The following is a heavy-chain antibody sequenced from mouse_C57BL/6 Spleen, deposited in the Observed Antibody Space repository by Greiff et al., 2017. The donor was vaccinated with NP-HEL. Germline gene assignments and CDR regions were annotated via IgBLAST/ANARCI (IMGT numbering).Heavy chain of an antibody. CDR2: ISYDGSN. CDR1: GYSITSGYY. J-gene: IGHJ2*01. Sequence: EVHLVESGPGLVKPSQSLSLTCSVTGYSITSGYYWNWIRQFPGNKLEWMGYISYDGSNNYNPSLKNRISITRDTSKNQFFLKLNSVTTEDTATYYCARFDWYFDYWGQGTTLTVSS. V-gene: IGHV3-6*01. D-gene: IGHD2-13*01. CDR3: ARFDWYFDY.